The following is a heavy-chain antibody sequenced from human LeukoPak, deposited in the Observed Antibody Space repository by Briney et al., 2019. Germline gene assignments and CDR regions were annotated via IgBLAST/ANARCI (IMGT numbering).Heavy chain of an antibody. CDR3: ASGYYYDSSGYYYFDY. CDR2: INHSGST. J-gene: IGHJ4*02. CDR1: GGSFSGYY. Sequence: SETLSLTCAVYGGSFSGYYWSWIRQPPGKGLEWIGEINHSGSTNYNPSLKSRVTISVDTPKNQFSLKLSSVTAADTAVYYCASGYYYDSSGYYYFDYWGQGTLVTVSS. D-gene: IGHD3-22*01. V-gene: IGHV4-34*01.